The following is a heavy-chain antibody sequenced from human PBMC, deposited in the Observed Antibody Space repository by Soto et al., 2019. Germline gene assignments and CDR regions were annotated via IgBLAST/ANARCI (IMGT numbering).Heavy chain of an antibody. J-gene: IGHJ2*01. CDR3: ASDQGLLLFGELSNYWYFDL. V-gene: IGHV4-59*01. CDR1: GGSISSYY. Sequence: QVQLQESGPGLVKPSETLSLTCTVSGGSISSYYWSWLRQPPGKGLEWIGYSYYSGSTNYNPSLKRRVIISVDTSNNQFSLKLSCGTAADTAVYYCASDQGLLLFGELSNYWYFDLWGRGTLVTVSS. D-gene: IGHD3-10*01. CDR2: SYYSGST.